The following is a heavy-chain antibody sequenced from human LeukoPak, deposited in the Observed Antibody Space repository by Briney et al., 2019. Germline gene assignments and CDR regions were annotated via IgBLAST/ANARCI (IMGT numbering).Heavy chain of an antibody. CDR2: ISGSGGST. CDR1: GFTFSSYA. CDR3: ARGIVGANGAFDI. V-gene: IGHV3-23*01. Sequence: PGGSLRLSCAASGFTFSSYAMSWVRQAPGKGLEWVSAISGSGGSTYYADSVKGRFTISRDNSKNTLYLQMNSLRAEDTAVYYCARGIVGANGAFDIWGQGTMVTVSS. D-gene: IGHD1-26*01. J-gene: IGHJ3*02.